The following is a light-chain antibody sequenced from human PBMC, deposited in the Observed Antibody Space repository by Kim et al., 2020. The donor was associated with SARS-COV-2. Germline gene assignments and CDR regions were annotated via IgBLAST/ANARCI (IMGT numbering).Light chain of an antibody. J-gene: IGLJ3*02. Sequence: SYELTQPLSVSVALGQTAKITCGGDNIGDKNVHWYQQKPDQAPVLVIYRDFNRPSGIPERLSGSNSGNTATLTISRAQAGDEADYYCQVWDTTSAVFGGG. V-gene: IGLV3-9*01. CDR3: QVWDTTSAV. CDR2: RDF. CDR1: NIGDKN.